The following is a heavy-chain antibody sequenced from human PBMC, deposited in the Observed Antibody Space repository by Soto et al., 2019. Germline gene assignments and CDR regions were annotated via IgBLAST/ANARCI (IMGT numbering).Heavy chain of an antibody. V-gene: IGHV3-23*01. CDR2: ISGSGGST. J-gene: IGHJ6*03. D-gene: IGHD2-15*01. Sequence: GGSLRLSCAASGFTFSSYAMSWVRQAPGKGLEWVSAISGSGGSTYYADSVKGRFTISRDNSKNTLYLQMNSLRAEDTAVYYCAKFVVVVAATAGDYYYYMDVWGKGTTVTVSS. CDR1: GFTFSSYA. CDR3: AKFVVVVAATAGDYYYYMDV.